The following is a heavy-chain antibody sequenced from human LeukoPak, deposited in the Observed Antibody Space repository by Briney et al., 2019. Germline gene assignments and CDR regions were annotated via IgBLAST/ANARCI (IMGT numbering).Heavy chain of an antibody. CDR2: IDGGGSST. CDR3: ARGPGSSGGAYVGDY. J-gene: IGHJ4*01. V-gene: IGHV3-74*01. CDR1: GFTFSNHW. Sequence: GGSLGLSCAASGFTFSNHWMHWVRQVPGKGLVWVSRIDGGGSSTSYADSVKGRFSISRDNGKSTLYLQMNSLRVEDTAVYYCARGPGSSGGAYVGDYWGHGTLVTVSS. D-gene: IGHD3-22*01.